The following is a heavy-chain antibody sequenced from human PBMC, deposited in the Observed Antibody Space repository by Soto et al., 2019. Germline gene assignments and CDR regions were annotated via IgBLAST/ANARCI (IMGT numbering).Heavy chain of an antibody. D-gene: IGHD2-8*01. V-gene: IGHV5-51*01. J-gene: IGHJ6*03. CDR1: GYSFTSYW. CDR2: IYPGDFDN. CDR3: ARHVLNGGMLPEVYYYYYMDV. Sequence: GESLKISCKGSGYSFTSYWIGWVRPMPGKGXEWTGIIYPGDFDNRYSPSFQGQVTISADKSISTAYLQWSSLKASDTAMYYCARHVLNGGMLPEVYYYYYMDVWGKGTTVTVSS.